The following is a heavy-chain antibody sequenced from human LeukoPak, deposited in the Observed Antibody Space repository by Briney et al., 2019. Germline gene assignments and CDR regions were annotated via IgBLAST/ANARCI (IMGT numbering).Heavy chain of an antibody. CDR1: GFTFSRDS. D-gene: IGHD2-21*01. V-gene: IGHV3-48*04. Sequence: PGRSLRLSCAASGFTFSRDSMNWVRQVPGKGLEWVSYINGGGSPIFYADSVRGRFTISRDNAKNSLYLQMNSLRAEDTAVYYCVRDNPRCCGVIPANIDDYWGQGTLVTVSS. J-gene: IGHJ4*02. CDR3: VRDNPRCCGVIPANIDDY. CDR2: INGGGSPI.